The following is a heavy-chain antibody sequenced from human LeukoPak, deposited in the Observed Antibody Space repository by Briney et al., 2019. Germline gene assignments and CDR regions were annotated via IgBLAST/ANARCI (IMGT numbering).Heavy chain of an antibody. CDR1: GFTFSSYA. V-gene: IGHV3-23*01. D-gene: IGHD3-22*01. CDR2: ISGSGGST. CDR3: VMRGGIVVVIDETYFDY. J-gene: IGHJ4*02. Sequence: GGSLRLSCAASGFTFSSYAMRWVRQAPGKGLEWVSAISGSGGSTYYADSVKGRFTISRDNSKNTLYLQMNSPIAEDTAVYYCVMRGGIVVVIDETYFDYWGQGTLVTVSS.